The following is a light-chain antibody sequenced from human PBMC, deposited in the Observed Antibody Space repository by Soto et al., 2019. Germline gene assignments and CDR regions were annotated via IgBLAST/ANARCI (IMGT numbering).Light chain of an antibody. J-gene: IGKJ1*01. Sequence: DIQMTQSPSTLSASLGDRATITCRASQGISNYLAWYQQKPAKVPKLLIYAASTLPSGVPSRFSGSGSGTDFTLTISRLQPEDVATYYCQKYNGAPRTFGRGTKVEIK. CDR1: QGISNY. CDR3: QKYNGAPRT. V-gene: IGKV1-27*01. CDR2: AAS.